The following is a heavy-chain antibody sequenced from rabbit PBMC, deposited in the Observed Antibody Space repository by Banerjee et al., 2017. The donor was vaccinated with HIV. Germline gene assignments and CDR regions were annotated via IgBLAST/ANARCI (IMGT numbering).Heavy chain of an antibody. J-gene: IGHJ4*01. CDR1: GFSFSNGYV. D-gene: IGHD1-1*01. CDR2: IYAGSSDSS. Sequence: QEQLEESGGGLVQPEGSLTLTCTASGFSFSNGYVMCWVRQAPGKGLEWIACIYAGSSDSSYYASWAKGRFTISKTSSTTVTLQMTSLTAADTATYFCAKTTSTVYWYFTLWGPGTLVTVS. V-gene: IGHV1S45*01. CDR3: AKTTSTVYWYFTL.